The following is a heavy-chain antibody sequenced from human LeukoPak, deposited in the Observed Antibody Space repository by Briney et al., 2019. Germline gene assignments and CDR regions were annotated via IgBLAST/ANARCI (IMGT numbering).Heavy chain of an antibody. CDR3: ARDNLYYYDSSGYSFDY. Sequence: SETLSLTCSVSGYSISSGFYWGWIRQPPGKGLEWIGSMFHSGSTYYKPSFKSRVTISAGTSKNQFSLKLSSVTAADTAVYYCARDNLYYYDSSGYSFDYWGQGTLVTVSS. CDR1: GYSISSGFY. CDR2: MFHSGST. V-gene: IGHV4-38-2*02. D-gene: IGHD3-22*01. J-gene: IGHJ4*02.